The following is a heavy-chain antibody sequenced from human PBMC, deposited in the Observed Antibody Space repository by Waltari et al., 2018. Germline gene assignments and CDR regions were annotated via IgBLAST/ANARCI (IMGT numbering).Heavy chain of an antibody. J-gene: IGHJ6*02. V-gene: IGHV3-30*02. CDR1: VFTFSSYG. Sequence: QVQLVESGGGVVQPGGSLRLSCAASVFTFSSYGMPCVRQAPGKGLEWVAFIRYDGSNKYDDDSVKGRFTISRDNSKNTLYLQMNSLRAEDTAVYYWAKDRSPLYYYYGMDVWGQGTTVTVSS. D-gene: IGHD6-6*01. CDR3: AKDRSPLYYYYGMDV. CDR2: IRYDGSNK.